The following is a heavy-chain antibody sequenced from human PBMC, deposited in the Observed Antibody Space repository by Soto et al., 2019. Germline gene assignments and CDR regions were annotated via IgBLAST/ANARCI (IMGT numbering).Heavy chain of an antibody. CDR3: ARGIFGSGTANEY. CDR1: GFTFSGSW. J-gene: IGHJ4*02. V-gene: IGHV3-74*01. CDR2: INGDGSGT. D-gene: IGHD3-10*01. Sequence: EVQMVECGGGLVQPGGSLRLSYAASGFTFSGSWMHWVCQAPGNGLVWVSRINGDGSGTSYADFVKGRFTISRDDAKNTLFLQMNRLRAEDTAVYYCARGIFGSGTANEYWGQGTLVPVSS.